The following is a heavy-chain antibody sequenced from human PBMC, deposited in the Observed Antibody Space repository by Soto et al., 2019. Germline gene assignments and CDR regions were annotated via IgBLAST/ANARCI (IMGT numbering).Heavy chain of an antibody. D-gene: IGHD3-10*01. J-gene: IGHJ4*02. CDR2: IGVSGDTT. Sequence: EVQLLESGGGLVQPGGSLRLYCAASGFTFSSYAMSWVRQAPGKGLEWVSAIGVSGDTTYYADSVKGRFTISRDNSKNTLYLQMGSLRAEEAAVYYCAKVRSFGELRSLYWGQGTLVTVSS. CDR1: GFTFSSYA. CDR3: AKVRSFGELRSLY. V-gene: IGHV3-23*01.